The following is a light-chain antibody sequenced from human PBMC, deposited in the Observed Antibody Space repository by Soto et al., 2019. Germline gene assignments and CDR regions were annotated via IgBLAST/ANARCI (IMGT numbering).Light chain of an antibody. CDR3: QQYHDWVT. Sequence: EVVMTQSPVTLSVSPGESATLSCRASQSVDGYLAWYQQKPGQAPRLLIYGASTRATGVTARFRGGGSGTEFTLTISSLQSEDSAVYFCQQYHDWVTFGGGTRVEI. V-gene: IGKV3-15*01. CDR1: QSVDGY. J-gene: IGKJ4*01. CDR2: GAS.